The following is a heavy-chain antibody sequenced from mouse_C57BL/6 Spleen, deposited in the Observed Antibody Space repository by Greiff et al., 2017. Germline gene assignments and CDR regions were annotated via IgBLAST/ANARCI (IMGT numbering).Heavy chain of an antibody. Sequence: VQLQQSGPELVKPGASVKISCKASGFAFSSSWMNWVQQRPGKGLEWIGRIYPGDGDTNYNGKFKGKATLTADKSSSTAYMQLSSLTSEDSAVYFGGREDGDYWGQGTTLTVSS. CDR1: GFAFSSSW. V-gene: IGHV1-82*01. CDR3: GREDGDY. J-gene: IGHJ2*01. CDR2: IYPGDGDT.